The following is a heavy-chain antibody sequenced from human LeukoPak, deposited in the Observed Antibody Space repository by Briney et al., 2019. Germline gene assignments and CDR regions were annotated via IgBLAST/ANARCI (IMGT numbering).Heavy chain of an antibody. D-gene: IGHD3-10*01. J-gene: IGHJ6*02. CDR3: ARDGSGSYYTTYYYGMDV. CDR1: GFTFSSYA. Sequence: PGRSLRLSCAASGFTFSSYAMHWVRQAPGKGLEWVAVISYDGSNKYYADSVKGRFTISRDNSKNTLYLQMNSLRAEGTAVYYCARDGSGSYYTTYYYGMDVWGQGTTVTVSS. V-gene: IGHV3-30-3*01. CDR2: ISYDGSNK.